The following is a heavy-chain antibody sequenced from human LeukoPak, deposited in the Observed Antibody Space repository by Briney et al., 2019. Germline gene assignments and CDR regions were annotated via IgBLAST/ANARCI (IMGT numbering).Heavy chain of an antibody. J-gene: IGHJ2*01. CDR2: FDPEDGET. Sequence: GASVKVSCKVSGYTLTELSMHWVRQAPGKGLEWMGGFDPEDGETIYAQKFQGRVTMTEDTSTDTAYMELSSLRSEDTAVYYCATSIAAAGMEDGGFDLWGRGTLVTVSS. V-gene: IGHV1-24*01. D-gene: IGHD6-13*01. CDR3: ATSIAAAGMEDGGFDL. CDR1: GYTLTELS.